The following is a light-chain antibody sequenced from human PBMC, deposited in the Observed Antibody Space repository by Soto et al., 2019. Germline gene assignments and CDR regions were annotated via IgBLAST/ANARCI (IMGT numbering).Light chain of an antibody. CDR1: QSVSSN. CDR2: GAS. CDR3: QQYNNWPLT. J-gene: IGKJ4*01. V-gene: IGKV3-15*01. Sequence: EIVMTQSPATLSVSPGERATLSYRASQSVSSNLAWYQQKAGQAPRLLMYGASTRATGIPARFSGSGSGTEFTLTISSLQSEDFAVYYCQQYNNWPLTFGGGTKVEIK.